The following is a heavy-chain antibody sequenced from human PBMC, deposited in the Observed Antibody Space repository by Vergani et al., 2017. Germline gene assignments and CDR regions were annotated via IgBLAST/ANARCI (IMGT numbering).Heavy chain of an antibody. V-gene: IGHV4-34*01. CDR2: INHSGST. CDR1: GGSFSGYY. CDR3: ARGEILSLTRNRYNWFDP. J-gene: IGHJ5*02. Sequence: QVQLQQWGAGLLKPSETLSLTCAVYGGSFSGYYWSWIRQPPGKGLEWIGEINHSGSTNYNPSLKSRVTISVDTSKNQFSLKLSSVTAADTAVYYCARGEILSLTRNRYNWFDPWGQGTLVTVSS. D-gene: IGHD2-15*01.